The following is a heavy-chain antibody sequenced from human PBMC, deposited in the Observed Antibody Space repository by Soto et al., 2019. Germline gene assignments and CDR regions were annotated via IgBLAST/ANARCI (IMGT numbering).Heavy chain of an antibody. CDR2: TYYTGHT. V-gene: IGHV4-31*02. CDR3: ASGGSDTYHV. CDR1: DDSITGGGYF. J-gene: IGHJ1*01. D-gene: IGHD5-18*01. Sequence: QVQLQESGPGLVKPSQTLTLTCTVSDDSITGGGYFWTWIRQLPGKGLEWLGSTYYTGHTFYNPSLTRRGTMSLDPSQRRISLKVASVSGAETGVYCSASGGSDTYHVWGQGTLVIVSS.